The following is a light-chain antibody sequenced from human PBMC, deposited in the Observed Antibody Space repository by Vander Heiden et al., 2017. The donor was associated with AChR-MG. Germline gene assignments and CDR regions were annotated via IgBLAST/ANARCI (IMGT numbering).Light chain of an antibody. J-gene: IGLJ2*01. V-gene: IGLV2-14*01. Sequence: QSALSQPVSVSGSPGQSITISCTGTSGDVGGYNYVSWYQQHPGKAPKLMIYDVSNRPSGVSNRFSGPKSGNTASLTISGLQAEDEADYYCSSYTSSSTLVFGGGTKLTVL. CDR3: SSYTSSSTLV. CDR2: DVS. CDR1: SGDVGGYNY.